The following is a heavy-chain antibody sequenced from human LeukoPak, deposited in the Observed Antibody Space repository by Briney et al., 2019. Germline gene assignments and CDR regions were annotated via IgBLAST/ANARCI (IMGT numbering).Heavy chain of an antibody. Sequence: PGGSLRLSCAAPGFTFRSYAMSWVRQAPGKGLEWVSAISGSGGSTYYADSVKGRFTISRDNSKNTLYLQMNSLRAEDTAVYYCAKGISSGYPFDYWGQGTLVTVSS. D-gene: IGHD3-22*01. CDR1: GFTFRSYA. J-gene: IGHJ4*02. V-gene: IGHV3-23*01. CDR2: ISGSGGST. CDR3: AKGISSGYPFDY.